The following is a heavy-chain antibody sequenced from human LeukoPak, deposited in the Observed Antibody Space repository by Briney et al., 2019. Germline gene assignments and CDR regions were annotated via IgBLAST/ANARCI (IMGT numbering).Heavy chain of an antibody. CDR2: ISGSGGST. V-gene: IGHV3-23*01. D-gene: IGHD6-19*01. CDR3: AKSVYSSGWYGRDYYYYYMDV. J-gene: IGHJ6*03. CDR1: GFTFSSYA. Sequence: GGSLRHSCAASGFTFSSYAMSWVRQAPGKGLEWVSAISGSGGSTYYADSVKGRFTISRDNSKNTLYLQMNSLRAEDTAVYYCAKSVYSSGWYGRDYYYYYMDVWGKGTTVTVSS.